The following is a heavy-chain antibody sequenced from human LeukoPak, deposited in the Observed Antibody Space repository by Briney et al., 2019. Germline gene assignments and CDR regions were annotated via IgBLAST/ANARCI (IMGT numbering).Heavy chain of an antibody. V-gene: IGHV3-74*01. CDR1: GFTFSSYW. D-gene: IGHD6-6*01. Sequence: HAGGSLRLSCAVSGFTFSSYWMHWVRQAPGKGLVWVSRIKTDGSSTGCADSVKGRFTISRDNAKNTLYLQMDRLRAEDTAVYYCARESAGAALGDWGQGTLVTVSS. J-gene: IGHJ4*02. CDR3: ARESAGAALGD. CDR2: IKTDGSST.